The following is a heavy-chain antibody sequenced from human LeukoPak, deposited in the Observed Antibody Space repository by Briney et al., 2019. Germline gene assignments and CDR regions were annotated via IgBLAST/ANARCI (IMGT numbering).Heavy chain of an antibody. CDR1: GFTFSSYS. Sequence: GRSLRLSCAASGFTFSSYSMNWVRQAPGKGLEWVSSISSSSSYIYYADSVKGRFTISGDNAKNSLYLQMNSLRAEDTAVYYCARGLVDSSGWFDYWGQGTLVTVSS. J-gene: IGHJ4*02. V-gene: IGHV3-21*01. CDR2: ISSSSSYI. D-gene: IGHD6-19*01. CDR3: ARGLVDSSGWFDY.